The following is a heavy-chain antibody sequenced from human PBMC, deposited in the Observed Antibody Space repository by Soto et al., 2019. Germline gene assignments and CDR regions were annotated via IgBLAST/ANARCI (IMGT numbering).Heavy chain of an antibody. J-gene: IGHJ4*02. V-gene: IGHV3-15*07. CDR1: GFTFSNAW. CDR2: IKSKTDGGTT. D-gene: IGHD3-22*01. CDR3: TTDQPDYYDSSGSTY. Sequence: PGGFLRLSCAASGFTFSNAWRNWVRQAPGKRLEWVGRIKSKTDGGTTDYAAPVKDRFTISRDDSKNTLYLQMNSLKTEDTAVYYCTTDQPDYYDSSGSTYWGQGTLVTVSS.